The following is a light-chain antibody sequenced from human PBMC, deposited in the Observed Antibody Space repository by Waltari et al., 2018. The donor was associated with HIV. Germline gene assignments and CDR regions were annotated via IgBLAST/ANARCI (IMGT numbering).Light chain of an antibody. CDR1: GLSTVY. V-gene: IGLV3-25*03. Sequence: SYELTQSPSVSVSPGQTARTTCSGDGLSTVYTSWYHQKPGQAPVLVMFKDNERPSGIPERFSGSSSGTTVTLTISAVEAEDEGDYYCQSADSSGSTDVLFGGGTRLTVL. J-gene: IGLJ2*01. CDR2: KDN. CDR3: QSADSSGSTDVL.